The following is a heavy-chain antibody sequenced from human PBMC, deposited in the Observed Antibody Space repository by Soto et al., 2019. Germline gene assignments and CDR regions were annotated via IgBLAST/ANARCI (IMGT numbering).Heavy chain of an antibody. Sequence: EVQLLDSGGGLVQPGGSLRLSCAASGFTFSGYALTWVRQAPGKGLEWVSAISGGGDATFYADSVKGRFTISRDNSKNTLYLQMNTLRAEDTAVYYCATKVSGSTGRPDLWYFDLWGRGTLVTVSS. CDR3: ATKVSGSTGRPDLWYFDL. J-gene: IGHJ2*01. D-gene: IGHD3-10*01. CDR2: ISGGGDAT. V-gene: IGHV3-23*01. CDR1: GFTFSGYA.